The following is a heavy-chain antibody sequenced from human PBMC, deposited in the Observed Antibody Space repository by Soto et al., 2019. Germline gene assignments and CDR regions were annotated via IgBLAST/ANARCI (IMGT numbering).Heavy chain of an antibody. J-gene: IGHJ5*01. Sequence: EVQLLESGGNLVQPGGSLRLSCAASGFTFSNYGMNWVRQAPGKGLEWVSAISGGGTSPHYAGSVKGRFTISRDNSKNTLYLQMNSLRADDTALYYCAKSGIVATMRTFSWFDSWGQGTLVTVSS. V-gene: IGHV3-23*01. D-gene: IGHD2-2*01. CDR3: AKSGIVATMRTFSWFDS. CDR1: GFTFSNYG. CDR2: ISGGGTSP.